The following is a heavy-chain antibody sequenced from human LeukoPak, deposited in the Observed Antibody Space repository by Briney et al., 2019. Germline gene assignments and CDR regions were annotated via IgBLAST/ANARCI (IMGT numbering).Heavy chain of an antibody. CDR2: ISAYNGNT. V-gene: IGHV1-18*01. CDR3: ARGFRQYDSSGYPLSY. J-gene: IGHJ4*02. D-gene: IGHD3-22*01. Sequence: ASVKVSCKASGYTFTSYGISWVRQAPGRWLEWMGWISAYNGNTNYAQKLQGRVTMTTDTSTSTAYMELRSLRSDDTAVYYCARGFRQYDSSGYPLSYWGQGTLVTVSS. CDR1: GYTFTSYG.